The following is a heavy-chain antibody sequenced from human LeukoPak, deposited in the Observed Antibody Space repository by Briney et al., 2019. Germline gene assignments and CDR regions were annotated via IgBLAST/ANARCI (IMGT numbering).Heavy chain of an antibody. CDR2: IFSGGST. CDR3: ARVGPTRSDFDY. V-gene: IGHV3-53*01. D-gene: IGHD1-26*01. CDR1: GFIFSSNY. Sequence: GGSLRLSCAASGFIFSSNYMTWVRQAPGKGLVWVSVIFSGGSTYYADSVKGRVTISRDISKNTLYLQMNNLRGEDTAVYYCARVGPTRSDFDYWGQGTLVTVSS. J-gene: IGHJ4*02.